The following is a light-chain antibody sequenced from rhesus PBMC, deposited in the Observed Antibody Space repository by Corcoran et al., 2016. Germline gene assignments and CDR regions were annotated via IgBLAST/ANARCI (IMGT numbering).Light chain of an antibody. CDR2: YAS. J-gene: IGKJ1*01. Sequence: DIQMTQSPSSLSASVGDTVTITSRASQGISIYLAWYQQKQGKAPKHLIYYASNLESGVPSRFSGSGSGTDFTLTISSLQTEDFAIYYCQQHNSYPRTFGQGTKVEIK. CDR1: QGISIY. CDR3: QQHNSYPRT. V-gene: IGKV1S14*01.